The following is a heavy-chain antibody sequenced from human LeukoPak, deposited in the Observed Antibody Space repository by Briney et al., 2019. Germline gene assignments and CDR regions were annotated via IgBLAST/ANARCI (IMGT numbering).Heavy chain of an antibody. D-gene: IGHD1-26*01. CDR1: GFTFSNAW. V-gene: IGHV3-15*01. CDR2: IKSKTDGGTT. Sequence: GGSLRLSCAASGFTFSNAWMSWVRQAPGKGLEWVGRIKSKTDGGTTDYAAPVKGRFTISRDDSKNTLYLQMNSLKTEDTAVYYCTTEVVGATEYFQHWGQGTLVTVSS. CDR3: TTEVVGATEYFQH. J-gene: IGHJ1*01.